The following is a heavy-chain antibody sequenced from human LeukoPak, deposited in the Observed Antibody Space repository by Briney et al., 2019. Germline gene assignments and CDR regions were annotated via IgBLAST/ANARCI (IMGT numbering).Heavy chain of an antibody. D-gene: IGHD3-22*01. CDR1: GFTFSSYE. V-gene: IGHV3-48*03. CDR2: ISSSGSTI. J-gene: IGHJ5*02. Sequence: GGSLRLSCAASGFTFSSYEMNWVRQAPGKGLEWVSYISSSGSTIYYADSVKGRFTISRDNAKNSLYLQMNSLRAEDTAVYYCARGPSDSSGYYQGFLPFNWFDPWGQGTLVTVSS. CDR3: ARGPSDSSGYYQGFLPFNWFDP.